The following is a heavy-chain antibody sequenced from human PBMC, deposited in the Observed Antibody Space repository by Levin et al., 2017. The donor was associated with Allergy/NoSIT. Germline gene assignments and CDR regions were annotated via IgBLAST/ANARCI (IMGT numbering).Heavy chain of an antibody. Sequence: GGSLRLSCAVSGFIFRDYSMNWVRQAPGKGLEFVSSISSRSSYISYADSVKGRFTISRDNAKNSLYLQMNSLRAEDTAVYYCAGEVEKSSGYKYYLDCWGQGTLVTVSS. D-gene: IGHD3-16*01. J-gene: IGHJ4*01. V-gene: IGHV3-21*01. CDR3: AGEVEKSSGYKYYLDC. CDR2: ISSRSSYI. CDR1: GFIFRDYS.